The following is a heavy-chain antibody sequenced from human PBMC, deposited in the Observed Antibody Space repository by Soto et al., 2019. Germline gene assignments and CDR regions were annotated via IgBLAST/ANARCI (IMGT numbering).Heavy chain of an antibody. CDR2: IWYDGSNK. D-gene: IGHD2-15*01. CDR1: GFTFSSYG. J-gene: IGHJ3*02. CDR3: ARDRPLGCSGGSCYRDAFAI. V-gene: IGHV3-33*01. Sequence: GGSLSLSCAASGFTFSSYGMHWVRQAPGKGLEWVAVIWYDGSNKYYADSVKGRFTISRDNSKNTLYLQMNSLRAEDTAVYYCARDRPLGCSGGSCYRDAFAIWGQGTMVTVSS.